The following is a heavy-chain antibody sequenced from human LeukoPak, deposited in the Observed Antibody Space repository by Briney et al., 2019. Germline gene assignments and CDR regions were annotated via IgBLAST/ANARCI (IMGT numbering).Heavy chain of an antibody. CDR1: GGSISSGSYY. Sequence: PSETLSLTCTVSGGSISSGSYYWSWIRQPAGKGLEWIGHIYSSGSISYNPSLKSRVTMSVDTSKSQFSLKLSSLTAADTAVYYCARLYGNYQNYFDYWGQGTLVTVSS. CDR3: ARLYGNYQNYFDY. J-gene: IGHJ4*02. V-gene: IGHV4-61*09. D-gene: IGHD1-7*01. CDR2: IYSSGSI.